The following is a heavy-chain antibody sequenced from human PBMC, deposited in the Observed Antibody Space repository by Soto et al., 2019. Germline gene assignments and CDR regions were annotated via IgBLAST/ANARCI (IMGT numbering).Heavy chain of an antibody. V-gene: IGHV4-39*01. CDR1: GGSISSSSYY. D-gene: IGHD2-15*01. Sequence: PSETLSLTCTVSGGSISSSSYYWGWIRQPPGKGLEWIGSIYYSGSTYYNPSLKSRVTISVDTSKNQFSLKLSSVTAADTAVYYCARRCSGGSCSGYFDYWGQGTLVTVSS. J-gene: IGHJ4*02. CDR2: IYYSGST. CDR3: ARRCSGGSCSGYFDY.